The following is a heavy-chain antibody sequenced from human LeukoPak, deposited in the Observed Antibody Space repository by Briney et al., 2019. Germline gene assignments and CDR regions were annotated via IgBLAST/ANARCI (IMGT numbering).Heavy chain of an antibody. CDR2: IYYSGST. D-gene: IGHD6-13*01. Sequence: SETLSVTCTVSGGSINSGGYYWSWIRQHPGKGLEWIGYIYYSGSTYYNPSLKSRVTISVDTSKNQFSLKLSSVTAADTAVYYCARLQGGYSSSWSYDYWGQGTLVTVSS. J-gene: IGHJ4*02. V-gene: IGHV4-31*03. CDR1: GGSINSGGYY. CDR3: ARLQGGYSSSWSYDY.